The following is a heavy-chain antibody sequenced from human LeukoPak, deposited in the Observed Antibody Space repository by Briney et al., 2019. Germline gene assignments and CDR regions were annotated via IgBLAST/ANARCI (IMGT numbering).Heavy chain of an antibody. V-gene: IGHV3-9*01. Sequence: PGGSLRLSCAASGFTFDGYAMHWVRQAPGKGLEWVSGISWNSGSIGYADSVKGRFTISRDNAKNSLYLQMSSLRAEDTALYYCAKDTRGGYDSTYYFDYWGQGTLVTVSS. D-gene: IGHD5-12*01. CDR3: AKDTRGGYDSTYYFDY. J-gene: IGHJ4*02. CDR2: ISWNSGSI. CDR1: GFTFDGYA.